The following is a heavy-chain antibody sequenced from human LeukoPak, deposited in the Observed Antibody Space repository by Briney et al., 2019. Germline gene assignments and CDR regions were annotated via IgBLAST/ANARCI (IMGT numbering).Heavy chain of an antibody. CDR2: ISYDGSNK. Sequence: GGSLRLSCAASGFTFSSYAMHWVRQAPGKGLEWVAVISYDGSNKYYADSVKGRFTISRDNSKNTLYLQMNSLRAEDTAVYYCARDTVTKSDWGQGTLVTVSS. CDR3: ARDTVTKSD. D-gene: IGHD4-11*01. CDR1: GFTFSSYA. J-gene: IGHJ4*02. V-gene: IGHV3-30-3*01.